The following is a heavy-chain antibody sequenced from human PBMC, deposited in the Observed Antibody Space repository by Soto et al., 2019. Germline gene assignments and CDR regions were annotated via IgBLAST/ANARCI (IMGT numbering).Heavy chain of an antibody. CDR1: GFTVISTD. Sequence: EVQLVESGGGLIQPGGSLRLSCAASGFTVISTDMSWVRQAPRKGLAWVSFICSGGSTYYADSVKGRFTISRDNSKNMLYLQMNSLRVEDTAVYYCARGGQVRGGMDVWGQGTTVTVSS. CDR2: ICSGGST. V-gene: IGHV3-53*01. J-gene: IGHJ6*02. CDR3: ARGGQVRGGMDV.